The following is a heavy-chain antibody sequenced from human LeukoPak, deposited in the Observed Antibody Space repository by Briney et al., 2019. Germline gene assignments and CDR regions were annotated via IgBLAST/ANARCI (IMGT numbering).Heavy chain of an antibody. CDR1: GGSFSGHY. V-gene: IGHV4-34*01. Sequence: SETLSLTCAVYGGSFSGHYWSWIRQPPGKGLGWIGEINHSGSTNYNPSLKSRVTISVDTSKNQFSLKLTSVTAADTAVYYCARRDDYWGQGTLVTVSS. J-gene: IGHJ4*02. CDR3: ARRDDY. CDR2: INHSGST.